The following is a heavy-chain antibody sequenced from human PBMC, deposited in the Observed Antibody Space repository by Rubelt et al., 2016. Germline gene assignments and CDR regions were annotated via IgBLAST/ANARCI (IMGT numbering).Heavy chain of an antibody. Sequence: EVQLLESGGGLVQPGGSLRLSCAASGFTFSSYAMSWVRQAPGKGLEWVSVITNGGGNTYYADSVKGRFTISRDNSKNTLYLQRESLEAEDTAVYYGAEGGGGGDSCVDCWGQGTLVTVSS. J-gene: IGHJ4*02. D-gene: IGHD6-19*01. CDR3: AEGGGGGDSCVDC. CDR1: GFTFSSYA. CDR2: ITNGGGNT. V-gene: IGHV3-23*01.